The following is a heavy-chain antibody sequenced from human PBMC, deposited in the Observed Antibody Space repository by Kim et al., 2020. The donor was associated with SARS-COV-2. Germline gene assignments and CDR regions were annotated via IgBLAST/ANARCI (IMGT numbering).Heavy chain of an antibody. CDR2: ISSSNTM. D-gene: IGHD2-21*01. CDR1: GFSLSTCE. CDR3: AAIDSTTSSSYSSALDV. J-gene: IGHJ6*02. V-gene: IGHV3-48*02. Sequence: GGSLRLSCVASGFSLSTCEMNWVRQAPGKGLEWVSYISSSNTMSYADSVRGRFTVSRDNAKNSLYLQMNSLRDDDTAVYYCAAIDSTTSSSYSSALDVWGHGTTVTVS.